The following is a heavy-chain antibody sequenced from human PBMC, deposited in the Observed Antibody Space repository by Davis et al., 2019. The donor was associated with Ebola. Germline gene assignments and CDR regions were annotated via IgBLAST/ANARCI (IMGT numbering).Heavy chain of an antibody. D-gene: IGHD4-17*01. J-gene: IGHJ2*01. Sequence: GGSLRLSCAASGFTFSNAWMSWVRQAPGKGLEWVGRTKSKTDGGTIDYAAPVKGRFAMSRDDSKNTLYLQMNSLKIDDTVVYYCTTLSTMTTVYFDLWGRGTLVTVSA. V-gene: IGHV3-15*01. CDR1: GFTFSNAW. CDR2: TKSKTDGGTI. CDR3: TTLSTMTTVYFDL.